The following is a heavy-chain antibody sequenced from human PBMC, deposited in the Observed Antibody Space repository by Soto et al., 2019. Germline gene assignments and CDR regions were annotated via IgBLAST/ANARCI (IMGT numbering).Heavy chain of an antibody. CDR2: IYYSGST. J-gene: IGHJ5*02. Sequence: SETLSLTCTVSGGSISSSSYYWGWIRQPPGKGLEWIGSIYYSGSTYYNPSLKSRVTISVDTSKNQFSLKLSSVTAADTAVYYCARHPATNWFDPWGQGTLVTVSS. V-gene: IGHV4-39*01. CDR1: GGSISSSSYY. CDR3: ARHPATNWFDP.